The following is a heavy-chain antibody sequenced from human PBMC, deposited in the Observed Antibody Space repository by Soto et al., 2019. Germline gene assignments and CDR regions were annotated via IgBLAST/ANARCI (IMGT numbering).Heavy chain of an antibody. Sequence: QVQLQESGPGLVKPSQTLSLTCTVSGGSISSGGYYWSWIRQHPGKGLEWIGYIYYSGSSYYNPSLMSRLSISVDTSKNLFSLMLSSVSAADTAVYCCARVRAGLFWMGLDDNWFVPWGQGTLVTVSS. D-gene: IGHD3-22*01. CDR3: ARVRAGLFWMGLDDNWFVP. V-gene: IGHV4-31*03. CDR2: IYYSGSS. CDR1: GGSISSGGYY. J-gene: IGHJ5*02.